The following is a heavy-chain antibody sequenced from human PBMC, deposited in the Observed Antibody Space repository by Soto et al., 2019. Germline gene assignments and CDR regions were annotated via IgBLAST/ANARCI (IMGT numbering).Heavy chain of an antibody. CDR1: GYSVSSSDYY. J-gene: IGHJ6*02. V-gene: IGHV4-39*07. Sequence: SETLSLTCSVSGYSVSSSDYYWAWIRQPPGKGLEWIGSMLYSGLTYYNPSLKSRVTLSVDTSKNQFSLKLSSVTAADTAVYYCARAGFTQFGVYYYYGMDVWGQGTTVTVSS. CDR3: ARAGFTQFGVYYYYGMDV. D-gene: IGHD3-10*02. CDR2: MLYSGLT.